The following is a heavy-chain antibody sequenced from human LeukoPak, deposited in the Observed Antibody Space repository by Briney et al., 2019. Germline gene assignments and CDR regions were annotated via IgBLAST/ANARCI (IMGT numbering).Heavy chain of an antibody. CDR1: GFTLGSFW. D-gene: IGHD1-7*01. V-gene: IGHV3-21*01. Sequence: GKSLRLSCAASGFTLGSFWMSWVRQAPGKGLEWVSSISGSSSYIYYADSLKGRFTISRDNAKSSLYLQMNSLRAEDTAVYYCAREEWGTSDQNYYYFDYWGQGTLVTVSS. CDR3: AREEWGTSDQNYYYFDY. CDR2: ISGSSSYI. J-gene: IGHJ4*02.